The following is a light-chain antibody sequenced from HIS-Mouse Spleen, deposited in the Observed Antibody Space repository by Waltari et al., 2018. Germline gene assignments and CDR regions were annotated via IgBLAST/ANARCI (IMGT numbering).Light chain of an antibody. J-gene: IGKJ2*01. CDR1: QSVSSSY. Sequence: EIVLTQSPGTLSLSPGERATLSCRASQSVSSSYLAWYQQKPGQAPRLLIYGASSKATGSPDRFSGSGSGTDVTLTISRLEPEDFAVYYCQQYGSSPPYTFGQRTKLEIK. CDR3: QQYGSSPPYT. V-gene: IGKV3-20*01. CDR2: GAS.